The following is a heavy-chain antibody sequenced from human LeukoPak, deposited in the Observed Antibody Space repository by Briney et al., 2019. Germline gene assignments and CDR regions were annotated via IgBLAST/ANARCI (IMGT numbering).Heavy chain of an antibody. CDR2: VSGSGGST. J-gene: IGHJ4*02. Sequence: GGSLRLSCAASGFTFSNYAMNWVRQAPGKGLEWVSTVSGSGGSTYYADPVKGRFTISRDNSKNTLYLQMNSLRAEDTAVYYCARGYSGYDWVDYFDYWGQGTLVTVSS. V-gene: IGHV3-23*01. CDR3: ARGYSGYDWVDYFDY. D-gene: IGHD5-12*01. CDR1: GFTFSNYA.